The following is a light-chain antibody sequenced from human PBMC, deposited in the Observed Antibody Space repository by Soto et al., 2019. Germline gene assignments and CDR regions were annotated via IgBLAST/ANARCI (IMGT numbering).Light chain of an antibody. CDR2: GSS. CDR1: QSVSITY. Sequence: EIVLTQSPGTLSLSPGERATLSRRASQSVSITYLAWYQQQPGQAPRLLIYGSSNRATGIPDRFSGSGSGTDFTLTISRLEPEDFAVYYCQQYGSSSWTFGQGTKVDIK. V-gene: IGKV3-20*01. J-gene: IGKJ1*01. CDR3: QQYGSSSWT.